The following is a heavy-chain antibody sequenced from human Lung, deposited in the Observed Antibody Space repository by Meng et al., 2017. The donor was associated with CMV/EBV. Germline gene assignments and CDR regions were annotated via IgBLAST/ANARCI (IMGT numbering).Heavy chain of an antibody. CDR2: IKGDGTEE. Sequence: GGSXRLSCEASGFNFGNFWMNWVRQAPGKGLEWVANIKGDGTEEYYVDSVKGRFTISRDNAKNSLYLQMNSLRFEDTALYYCRTGHYDRAWGHGTLVTVSS. CDR1: GFNFGNFW. J-gene: IGHJ5*01. V-gene: IGHV3-7*01. CDR3: RTGHYDRA. D-gene: IGHD3-16*01.